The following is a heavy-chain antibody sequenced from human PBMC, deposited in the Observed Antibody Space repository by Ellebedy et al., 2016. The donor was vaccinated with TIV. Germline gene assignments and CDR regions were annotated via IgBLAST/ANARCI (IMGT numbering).Heavy chain of an antibody. V-gene: IGHV1-46*03. Sequence: AASVKVSCKESRYTFTSYYMHCVRQAPGQGREWMGIINHTAGRTSSAPKFQGRVTMTRDTSTRTVYMELSRLRSEDTAVYYCARAPSVDPHMDVWGQGTTVTASS. CDR1: RYTFTSYY. J-gene: IGHJ6*02. CDR3: ARAPSVDPHMDV. D-gene: IGHD6-19*01. CDR2: INHTAGRT.